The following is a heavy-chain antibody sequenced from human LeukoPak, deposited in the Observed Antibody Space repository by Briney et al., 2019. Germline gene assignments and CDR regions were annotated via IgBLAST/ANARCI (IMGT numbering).Heavy chain of an antibody. CDR2: IYYTGST. J-gene: IGHJ6*03. CDR1: GGSISSYY. CDR3: ARVQGRGGGYYYYYMDV. Sequence: SETLSLTCTVSGGSISSYYWSWIRQPPGKGLEWIGSIYYTGSTFYNPSLKSRVSLSVDTSKNQFSLKLSSVTAADTAVYYCARVQGRGGGYYYYYMDVWGKGTTVTVSS. V-gene: IGHV4-39*07. D-gene: IGHD3-16*01.